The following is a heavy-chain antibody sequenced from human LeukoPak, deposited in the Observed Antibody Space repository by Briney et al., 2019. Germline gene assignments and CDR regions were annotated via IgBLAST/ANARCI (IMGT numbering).Heavy chain of an antibody. CDR3: ARDQPSGNYYYGMDV. CDR2: ISAYNGNT. Sequence: ASVKVSCKASGYTFTSYGISWVRQAPGQGLEWMGWISAYNGNTNYAQKLQGRVTMTTDTSTSTAYMELRSLRSDDTAVYYCARDQPSGNYYYGMDVWGQGTTVTVSS. J-gene: IGHJ6*02. CDR1: GYTFTSYG. V-gene: IGHV1-18*01.